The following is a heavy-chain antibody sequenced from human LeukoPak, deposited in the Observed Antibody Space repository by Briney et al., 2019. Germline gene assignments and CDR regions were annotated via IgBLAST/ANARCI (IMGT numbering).Heavy chain of an antibody. CDR1: GGSISSSSYY. J-gene: IGHJ4*02. Sequence: SETLSLTCTVSGGSISSSSYYWGWIRQPPGKGLEWIGTIYYSGNTYYNSSLKSRVSISVDTSKNQFSLKLSSVTAADTAVYYCARQAVAGNGFDYWGQGTLVTVSS. D-gene: IGHD6-19*01. CDR3: ARQAVAGNGFDY. CDR2: IYYSGNT. V-gene: IGHV4-39*01.